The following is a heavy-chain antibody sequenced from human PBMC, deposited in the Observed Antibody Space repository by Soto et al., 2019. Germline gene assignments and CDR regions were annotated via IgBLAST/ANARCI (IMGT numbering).Heavy chain of an antibody. CDR3: ARDASYYSLWSGYYPSRNGMDV. CDR2: IWYDGSKK. CDR1: GFTFSSFG. Sequence: GGSLRLSCAASGFTFSSFGMHWVRQAPGKGLEWVSLIWYDGSKKSYGDSVKGRFTISRDNSRNTVYLQMNSLRADDTAVYYCARDASYYSLWSGYYPSRNGMDVWGQGTTVSDLL. J-gene: IGHJ6*02. V-gene: IGHV3-33*01. D-gene: IGHD3-3*01.